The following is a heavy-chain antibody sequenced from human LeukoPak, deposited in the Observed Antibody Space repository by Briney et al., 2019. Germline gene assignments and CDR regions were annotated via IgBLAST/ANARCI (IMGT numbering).Heavy chain of an antibody. D-gene: IGHD6-19*01. J-gene: IGHJ4*02. CDR2: ISSSGSTI. CDR3: ARDWGVAGSFDY. CDR1: GFTFSSYA. Sequence: GGSLRLSCAASGFTFSSYAMSWVRQAPGKGLEWVSYISSSGSTIYYADSVKGRFTISRDNAKNSLYLQMNSLRAEDTAVYYCARDWGVAGSFDYWGQGTLVTVSS. V-gene: IGHV3-48*03.